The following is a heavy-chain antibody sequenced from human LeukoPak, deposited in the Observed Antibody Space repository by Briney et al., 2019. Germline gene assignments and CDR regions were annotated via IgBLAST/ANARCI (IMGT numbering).Heavy chain of an antibody. CDR1: GGSISSSSYY. CDR3: ARQVSEYQLLYYYYMDV. D-gene: IGHD2-2*01. V-gene: IGHV4-39*01. J-gene: IGHJ6*03. Sequence: SETLSLTCTVSGGSISSSSYYWGWIRQPPGKGLEWIGSIYYSGSTYYNPSLKSRVTISVDTSKNQFSLKLSSVTAADTAVYYCARQVSEYQLLYYYYMDVWGKGTTVTVSS. CDR2: IYYSGST.